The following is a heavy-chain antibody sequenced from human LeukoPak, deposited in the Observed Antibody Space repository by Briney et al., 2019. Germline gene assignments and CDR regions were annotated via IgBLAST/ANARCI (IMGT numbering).Heavy chain of an antibody. D-gene: IGHD1-1*01. Sequence: GTLSLTCTVSGCSISSYYLSWIRQAPGKGLEWIWYIYDSGSTNYNPSPKSRFTISGDTSKNKLSLKLSSLSAADTAVYYCARQPDASNAGWFDPWGQGTLVTVSS. V-gene: IGHV4-59*08. CDR2: IYDSGST. CDR3: ARQPDASNAGWFDP. CDR1: GCSISSYY. J-gene: IGHJ5*02.